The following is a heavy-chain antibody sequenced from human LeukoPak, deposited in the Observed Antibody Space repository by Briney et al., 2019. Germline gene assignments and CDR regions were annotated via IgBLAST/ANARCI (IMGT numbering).Heavy chain of an antibody. Sequence: SQTLSLTCGVSGGSISSGGFSWSWIRQPPGKGLEWIGYIYYSGSTNYNPSLKSRVTISVDTSKNQFSLKLSSVTAADTAVYYCARQYYYDSSGYSSDAFDIWGQGTMVTVSS. D-gene: IGHD3-22*01. CDR1: GGSISSGGFS. CDR2: IYYSGST. J-gene: IGHJ3*02. CDR3: ARQYYYDSSGYSSDAFDI. V-gene: IGHV4-30-4*07.